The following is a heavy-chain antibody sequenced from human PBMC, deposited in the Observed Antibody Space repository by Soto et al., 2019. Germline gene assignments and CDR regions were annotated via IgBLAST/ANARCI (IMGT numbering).Heavy chain of an antibody. D-gene: IGHD3-3*01. CDR3: AAYYDFWSGPTVYGMDV. J-gene: IGHJ6*02. V-gene: IGHV1-8*01. CDR1: GYTFTSYD. Sequence: ASVKVPCKASGYTFTSYDINWVRQATGQGLEWMGWMNPNSGNTGYAQKFQGRVTMTRNTSISTAYMELSSLRSEDTAVYYCAAYYDFWSGPTVYGMDVWGQGTTVTVSS. CDR2: MNPNSGNT.